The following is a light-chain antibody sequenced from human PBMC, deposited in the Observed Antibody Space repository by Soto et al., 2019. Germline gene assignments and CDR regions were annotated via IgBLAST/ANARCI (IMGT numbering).Light chain of an antibody. V-gene: IGKV3D-15*01. CDR1: QSISTY. Sequence: TITCRASQSISTYLAWYQQKPGQAPRLLIYRASTRATGIPARISGSGSGTEFTLTSTSLQAEHFAAYNWHQYNMLRTCAQGTKVDIK. CDR3: HQYNMLRT. CDR2: RAS. J-gene: IGKJ1*01.